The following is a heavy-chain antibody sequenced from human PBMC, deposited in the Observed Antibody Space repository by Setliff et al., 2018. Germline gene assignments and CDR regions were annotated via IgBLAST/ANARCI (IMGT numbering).Heavy chain of an antibody. V-gene: IGHV4-61*01. D-gene: IGHD3-16*02. Sequence: SEALSLTCTVSGGSISGTSTETYLWSWVRQPPGKGLEFIGYVFFNGAAKYDPSLKSRVAISVDTSKEQFSLKLSSVTAADTAVYFCARGGTYRYFDYWGQGAQVTVSS. CDR2: VFFNGAA. CDR3: ARGGTYRYFDY. J-gene: IGHJ4*02. CDR1: GGSISGTSTETYL.